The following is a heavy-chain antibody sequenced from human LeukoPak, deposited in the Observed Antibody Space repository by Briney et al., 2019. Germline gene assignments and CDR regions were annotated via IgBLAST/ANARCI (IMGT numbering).Heavy chain of an antibody. D-gene: IGHD3-10*01. Sequence: GASVTVSFKSTGGTFSSYAISWARQATGQGLEWMGVIIPIFGTANNAQKFQGRVTITTDESTSPALMELRSLRSEDTAVYYCARGGLWVRVGWFDPWGQGTLVTVSS. V-gene: IGHV1-69*05. CDR3: ARGGLWVRVGWFDP. CDR2: IIPIFGTA. CDR1: GGTFSSYA. J-gene: IGHJ5*02.